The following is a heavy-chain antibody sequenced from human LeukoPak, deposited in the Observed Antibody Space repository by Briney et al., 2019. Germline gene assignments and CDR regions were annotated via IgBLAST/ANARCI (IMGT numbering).Heavy chain of an antibody. D-gene: IGHD5-24*01. V-gene: IGHV3-11*01. CDR2: ISRIGSNN. Sequence: PGGSLRLSCAASGFTFSSYAMSWIRQAPGKELAGVSYISRIGSNNYYADSGKGRFTNSRDNAKNSLYLQMNSLRAEDTAVYYCARGRDGYNGPQYNWFDPWGQGTLVTVSS. CDR3: ARGRDGYNGPQYNWFDP. J-gene: IGHJ5*02. CDR1: GFTFSSYA.